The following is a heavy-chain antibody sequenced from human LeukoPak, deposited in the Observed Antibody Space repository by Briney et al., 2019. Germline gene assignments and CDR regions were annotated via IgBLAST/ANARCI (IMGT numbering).Heavy chain of an antibody. J-gene: IGHJ4*02. CDR1: GGTFSSYA. D-gene: IGHD1-26*01. CDR2: ISAYNGNT. Sequence: ASVKVSCKASGGTFSSYATSWVRQAPGQGLEWMGWISAYNGNTNYAQKLQGRVTMTTDTSPSTAYMELRSLRSDDTAVYYCARELPGKGEPIDYWGQGNLVTVSS. CDR3: ARELPGKGEPIDY. V-gene: IGHV1-18*01.